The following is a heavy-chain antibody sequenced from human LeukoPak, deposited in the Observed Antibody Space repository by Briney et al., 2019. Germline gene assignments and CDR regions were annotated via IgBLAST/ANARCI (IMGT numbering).Heavy chain of an antibody. J-gene: IGHJ3*02. V-gene: IGHV3-11*01. CDR2: ISSSGSTI. CDR1: GFTFSDYY. Sequence: GGSLRLSCAASGFTFSDYYMSWIRQAPGKGLEWVSYISSSGSTIYYADSVKGRFTISRDNAKNSLYLQMNSLRAEDTAVYYCATIEGFYYDSGAFDIWGQGTMVTVSS. D-gene: IGHD3-22*01. CDR3: ATIEGFYYDSGAFDI.